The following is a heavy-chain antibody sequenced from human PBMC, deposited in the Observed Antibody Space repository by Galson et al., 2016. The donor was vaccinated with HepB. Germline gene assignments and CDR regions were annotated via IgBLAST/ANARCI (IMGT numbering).Heavy chain of an antibody. V-gene: IGHV2-70*13. CDR1: GLSLTTREMC. D-gene: IGHD6-19*01. CDR2: IDWDDDK. Sequence: PALVKPTQTLKLTCTLSGLSLTTREMCVHWIRQPPGKALEWLALIDWDDDKYYNTSLETRLTISKDTSKNRVVLTMTSMDTVDTATYFCARSSAWDEAFDIWGQGTMVTVSS. J-gene: IGHJ3*02. CDR3: ARSSAWDEAFDI.